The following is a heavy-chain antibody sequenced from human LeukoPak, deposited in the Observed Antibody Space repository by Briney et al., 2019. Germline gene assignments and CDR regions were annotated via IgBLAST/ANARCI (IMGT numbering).Heavy chain of an antibody. J-gene: IGHJ5*02. CDR2: IYPGDSDT. Sequence: GESLKISCKGSGYSFTSYWIGWVRQMPGKGLEWMGIIYPGDSDTRYSPSFQGQVTISADKSINTAYLQWSSLKASDTAMYYCARSEPPFGEFDNWFDPWGWGTLVTVSS. CDR1: GYSFTSYW. V-gene: IGHV5-51*01. D-gene: IGHD3-10*01. CDR3: ARSEPPFGEFDNWFDP.